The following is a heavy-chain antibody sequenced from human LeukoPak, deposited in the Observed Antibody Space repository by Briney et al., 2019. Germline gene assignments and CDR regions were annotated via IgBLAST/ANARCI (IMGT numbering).Heavy chain of an antibody. J-gene: IGHJ3*02. CDR1: GGSSSGYY. V-gene: IGHV4-34*01. D-gene: IGHD4-11*01. Sequence: SETLSLTCAVYGGSSSGYYWSWIRQPPGKGLEWIGEINHSGSTNYNPSLKSRVTISVDTSKNQFSLKLSSVTAADTAVYYCAIEGDYSGAFDIWGQGTMVTVSS. CDR3: AIEGDYSGAFDI. CDR2: INHSGST.